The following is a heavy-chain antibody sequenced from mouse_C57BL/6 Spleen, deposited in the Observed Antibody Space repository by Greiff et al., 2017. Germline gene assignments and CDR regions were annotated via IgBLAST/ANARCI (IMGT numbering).Heavy chain of an antibody. D-gene: IGHD1-1*01. V-gene: IGHV1-52*01. CDR2: IDPSDSET. Sequence: VQLQQPGAELVRPGSSVKLSCKASGYTFTSYWMHWVQQRPIQGLEWIGNIDPSDSETHYNQKFKDKATLTVDKSSSTAYMQLSSLTSEDSAVYYCARTTTVVAPDAMDYWGQGTSVTVSS. J-gene: IGHJ4*01. CDR3: ARTTTVVAPDAMDY. CDR1: GYTFTSYW.